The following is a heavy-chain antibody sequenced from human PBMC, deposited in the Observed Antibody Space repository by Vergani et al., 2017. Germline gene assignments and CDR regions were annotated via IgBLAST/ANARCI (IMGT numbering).Heavy chain of an antibody. Sequence: EVQLVESGGGLVQPGGSLRLSCAASEFTFSSYWMSWVRQAPGKGLEWVANIKQDESEKYYVDSVKGRFTISRDNAKHSLYLQMNSLRAEDTAVYYCARHGGSGWSLDYWGQGTLVTVSS. CDR1: EFTFSSYW. CDR3: ARHGGSGWSLDY. D-gene: IGHD6-19*01. J-gene: IGHJ4*02. V-gene: IGHV3-7*01. CDR2: IKQDESEK.